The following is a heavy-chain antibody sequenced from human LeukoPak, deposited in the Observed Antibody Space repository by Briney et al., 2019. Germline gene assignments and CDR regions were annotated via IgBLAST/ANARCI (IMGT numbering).Heavy chain of an antibody. CDR1: GYTFTDYY. CDR3: ARGHSSSWSYFQH. Sequence: GASVKVSCKASGYTFTDYYMHWVRQAPGQGLEWMGWINPNNGGAHYAQRFQGRVTMTRDTSISTAYMELTRLRSDDTAVYYCARGHSSSWSYFQHWGQGTLVSVSS. J-gene: IGHJ1*01. D-gene: IGHD6-13*01. CDR2: INPNNGGA. V-gene: IGHV1-2*02.